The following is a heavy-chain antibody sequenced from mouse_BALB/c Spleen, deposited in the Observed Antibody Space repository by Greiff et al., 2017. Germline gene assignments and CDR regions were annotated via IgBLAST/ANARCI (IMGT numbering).Heavy chain of an antibody. J-gene: IGHJ2*01. CDR3: ARKVAGDFDY. CDR1: GYSITSDYA. V-gene: IGHV3-2*02. Sequence: EVHLVESGPGLVKPSQSLSLTCTVTGYSITSDYAWNWIRQFPGNKLEWMGYISYSGSTSYNPSLKSRISITRDTSKNQFFLQLNSVTTEDTATYYCARKVAGDFDYWGQGTTLTVSS. CDR2: ISYSGST. D-gene: IGHD1-1*01.